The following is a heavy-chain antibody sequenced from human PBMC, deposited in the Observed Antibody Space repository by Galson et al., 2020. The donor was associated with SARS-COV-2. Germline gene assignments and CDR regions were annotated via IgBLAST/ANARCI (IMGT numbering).Heavy chain of an antibody. D-gene: IGHD2-21*01. J-gene: IGHJ3*02. Sequence: GGSLRLSCAASGFTVSSNYMSWVRQAPGKGLEWVSVIYSGGSTYYADSVKGRFTISRDNSKNTLYLQMNSLRAEDTAVYYCAAQGDSGYAYAFDIWGQGTMVTVSS. CDR2: IYSGGST. V-gene: IGHV3-66*01. CDR1: GFTVSSNY. CDR3: AAQGDSGYAYAFDI.